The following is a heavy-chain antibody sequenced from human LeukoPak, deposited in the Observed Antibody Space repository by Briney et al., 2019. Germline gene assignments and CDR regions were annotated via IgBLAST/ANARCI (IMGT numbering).Heavy chain of an antibody. Sequence: ASVKVSCKASGYTFTSYGISWVRQAPGQGLEWMGWISAYNGNTNYAQKLQGRVTITTDTSTSKAYMELRSLRSDDTAVYYCAISSGSLNTDAFDIWGQGTMVTVSS. D-gene: IGHD3-22*01. CDR3: AISSGSLNTDAFDI. J-gene: IGHJ3*02. CDR1: GYTFTSYG. CDR2: ISAYNGNT. V-gene: IGHV1-18*01.